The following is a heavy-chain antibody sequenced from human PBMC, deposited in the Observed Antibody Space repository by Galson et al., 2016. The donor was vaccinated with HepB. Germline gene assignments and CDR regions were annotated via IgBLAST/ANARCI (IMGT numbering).Heavy chain of an antibody. CDR1: GFIFNSYG. CDR2: ISHDGSNK. D-gene: IGHD6-13*01. Sequence: SLRLSCAASGFIFNSYGMHWVRQAPGKGLEWVAVISHDGSNKYYADSVKGRFTISRDNAKNTLYLQMNSLRAEDTAVYYCVRGRKGAAAAGLLTYYFYYYGMDVWGQGTTVTVSS. V-gene: IGHV3-30*03. CDR3: VRGRKGAAAAGLLTYYFYYYGMDV. J-gene: IGHJ6*02.